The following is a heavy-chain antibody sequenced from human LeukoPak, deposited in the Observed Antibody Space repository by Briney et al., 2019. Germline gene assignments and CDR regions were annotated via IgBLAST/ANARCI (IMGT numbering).Heavy chain of an antibody. CDR3: VRAGELDY. D-gene: IGHD7-27*01. CDR1: GYTFTDYY. CDR2: INPKSGGT. Sequence: ASVKVSCKASGYTFTDYYMNWVRQAPGQGLEWMGWINPKSGGTKYAQKFQGRVTMTRDSSISTAYMELSILRSDDTAVYYCVRAGELDYWGQGTLVTVSS. J-gene: IGHJ4*02. V-gene: IGHV1-2*02.